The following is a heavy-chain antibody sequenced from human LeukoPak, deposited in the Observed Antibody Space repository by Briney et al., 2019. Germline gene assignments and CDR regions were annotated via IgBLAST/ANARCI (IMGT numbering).Heavy chain of an antibody. CDR1: GGSISSSSYY. V-gene: IGHV4-39*07. Sequence: SETLSLTCTVSGGSISSSSYYWGWIRQPPGKGLEWIGSIYYSGSTYYNPSLKSRVTISVDTSKNQFSLKLSSVTAADTAVYYCARVITMIVAMDYYMDVWGKGTTVTVSS. J-gene: IGHJ6*03. D-gene: IGHD3-22*01. CDR2: IYYSGST. CDR3: ARVITMIVAMDYYMDV.